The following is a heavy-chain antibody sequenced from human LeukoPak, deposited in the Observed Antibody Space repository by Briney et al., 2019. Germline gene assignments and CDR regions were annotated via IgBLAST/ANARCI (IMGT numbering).Heavy chain of an antibody. CDR3: ARASAYCGGDCSPAGAEGY. D-gene: IGHD2-21*02. J-gene: IGHJ4*02. Sequence: GSLRLSCAASGFTFSSYGMHWVRQAPGKGLEWVAVIWYDGSNKYYADSVKGRFTISRDNSKNTLYLQMNSLRAEDTAVYYCARASAYCGGDCSPAGAEGYWGQGTLVTVSS. V-gene: IGHV3-33*01. CDR1: GFTFSSYG. CDR2: IWYDGSNK.